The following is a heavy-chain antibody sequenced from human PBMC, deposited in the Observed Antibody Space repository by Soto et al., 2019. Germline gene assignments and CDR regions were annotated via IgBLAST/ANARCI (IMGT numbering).Heavy chain of an antibody. CDR2: IYYRGST. Sequence: QVQLQESGPGLVKPSETLSLTCTVSGGPMSSFYWSWIRQPPGKGLEWIGYIYYRGSTNYNPSLESRVTVSVDTSNNQFSLTLSSGAAADTAVYYCARLTYCYDRSGVTPGGFFEDWGRGTLVTVSS. V-gene: IGHV4-59*01. J-gene: IGHJ2*01. D-gene: IGHD3-22*01. CDR1: GGPMSSFY. CDR3: ARLTYCYDRSGVTPGGFFED.